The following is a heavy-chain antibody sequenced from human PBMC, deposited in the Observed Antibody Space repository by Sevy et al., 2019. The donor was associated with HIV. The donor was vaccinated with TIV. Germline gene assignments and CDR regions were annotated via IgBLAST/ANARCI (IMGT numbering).Heavy chain of an antibody. V-gene: IGHV3-30*02. Sequence: GGSLRLSCAASGFSFSSYGMHWARQAPGKGLEWMSYIQYDGSNKDYADSVKGRFTISRDNSKNTLYLQMNSLRVEDRAVFYCGKEGGGEGGDHWGQGTLVTVSS. CDR2: IQYDGSNK. D-gene: IGHD2-21*01. J-gene: IGHJ4*02. CDR3: GKEGGGEGGDH. CDR1: GFSFSSYG.